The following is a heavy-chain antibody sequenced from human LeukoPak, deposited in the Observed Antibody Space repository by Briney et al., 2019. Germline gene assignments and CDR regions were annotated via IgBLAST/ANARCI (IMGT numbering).Heavy chain of an antibody. CDR2: IYYSGST. CDR3: ARVGWFGELSPFDI. J-gene: IGHJ3*02. CDR1: GGSVSSGTYY. D-gene: IGHD3-10*01. V-gene: IGHV4-61*01. Sequence: PSETLSLTCTVSGGSVSSGTYYWSWIRHPPGEGLEWIGYIYYSGSTNYNPSLKSRVTISVDTSKNQFSLKLSSVTAADTAVYYCARVGWFGELSPFDIWGQGTMVTVSS.